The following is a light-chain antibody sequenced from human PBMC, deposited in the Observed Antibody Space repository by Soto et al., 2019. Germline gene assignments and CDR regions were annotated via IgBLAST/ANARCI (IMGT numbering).Light chain of an antibody. V-gene: IGKV3-11*01. J-gene: IGKJ5*01. CDR3: QQRSNCPSIT. CDR1: QSVSSY. Sequence: EIVLTQSPATLSLSPGEIATLSCRASQSVSSYLAWYQHKPGQAPRLLIYDASNRATGIPARISGSGSGTDFTLTSSSLETDDFAVYYYQQRSNCPSITFGQRTRLEIK. CDR2: DAS.